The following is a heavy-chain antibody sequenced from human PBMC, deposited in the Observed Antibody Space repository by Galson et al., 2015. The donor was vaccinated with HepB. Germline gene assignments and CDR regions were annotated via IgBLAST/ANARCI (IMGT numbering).Heavy chain of an antibody. D-gene: IGHD2-21*02. CDR1: GFTFSSYS. CDR3: ARGHIVVVTGYFDY. V-gene: IGHV3-21*01. Sequence: SLRLSCAASGFTFSSYSMNWVRQAPGKGLEWVSSISSSSSYIYYADSVKGRFTISRDNAKNSLYLQMNSLRAEDTAVYYCARGHIVVVTGYFDYWGQGTLVTVSS. CDR2: ISSSSSYI. J-gene: IGHJ4*02.